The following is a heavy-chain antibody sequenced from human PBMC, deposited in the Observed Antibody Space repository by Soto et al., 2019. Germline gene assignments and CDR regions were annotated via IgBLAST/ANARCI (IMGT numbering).Heavy chain of an antibody. Sequence: SETLSLTCTVSGGSVSSGSYYWSRIRQPPGKGLEWIGYIYYSGSTNYNPSLKSRVTISVDTSKNQFSLKLSSVTAADTAVYYCARDKVEGGSGAFDIWGQGTMVTV. CDR2: IYYSGST. CDR1: GGSVSSGSYY. V-gene: IGHV4-61*01. J-gene: IGHJ3*02. D-gene: IGHD3-10*01. CDR3: ARDKVEGGSGAFDI.